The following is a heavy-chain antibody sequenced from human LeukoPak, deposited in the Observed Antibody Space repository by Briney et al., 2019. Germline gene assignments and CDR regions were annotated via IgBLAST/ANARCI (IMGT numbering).Heavy chain of an antibody. CDR3: ARELRSDRRWGY. J-gene: IGHJ4*02. CDR1: GGTFSSYA. D-gene: IGHD3-16*01. V-gene: IGHV1-69*04. CDR2: IIPILGIA. Sequence: SVKVSCKASGGTFSSYAISWVRQAPGQGLEWMGRIIPILGIANYAQKFQGRVTITADKSTSTAYMELSSLRSEDTAMYYCARELRSDRRWGYWGQGTLVTVSS.